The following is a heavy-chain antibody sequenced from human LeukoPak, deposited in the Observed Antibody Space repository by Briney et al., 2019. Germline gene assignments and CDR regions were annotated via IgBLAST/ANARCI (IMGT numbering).Heavy chain of an antibody. Sequence: SETLSLTCTVSGGSISSSSYYWGWIRQPPGKGLEWIGSIYYSGSTYYNPSLKSRVTISVDTSKNQFSLKLSSVTAADTAVYYCGVVIRAFDIWGQGTMVTVSS. CDR1: GGSISSSSYY. D-gene: IGHD3-22*01. CDR3: GVVIRAFDI. J-gene: IGHJ3*02. V-gene: IGHV4-39*07. CDR2: IYYSGST.